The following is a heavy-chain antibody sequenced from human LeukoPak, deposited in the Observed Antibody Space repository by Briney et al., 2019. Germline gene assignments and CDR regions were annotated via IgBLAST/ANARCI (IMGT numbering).Heavy chain of an antibody. J-gene: IGHJ4*02. CDR1: GFTLGSYW. D-gene: IGHD4-17*01. CDR3: ARAKVTNDY. V-gene: IGHV3-7*03. CDR2: INEDGSEK. Sequence: GGSLRLSCAASGFTLGSYWMSWVREAPGKGVEWVANINEDGSEKYYVDSVKGRFTISRDNAKNSLYLQMNSLRAEDTAVYYCARAKVTNDYWGQGTLVTVSS.